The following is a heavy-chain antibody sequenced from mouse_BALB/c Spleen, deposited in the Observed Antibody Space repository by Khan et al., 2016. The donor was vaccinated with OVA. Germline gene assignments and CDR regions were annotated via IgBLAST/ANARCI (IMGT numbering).Heavy chain of an antibody. V-gene: IGHV3-2*02. Sequence: EVQLQESGPGLVKPSQSLSLTCTVTGYSITSDYAWNWIRQFPGNKLEWMGYISYSGNTKYNPSFKSRVSIPRDTSKNQFFLQLNSVTIEDTATYYCARIYGGDFDYWGQGTTLTVSS. CDR2: ISYSGNT. CDR3: ARIYGGDFDY. D-gene: IGHD1-1*01. CDR1: GYSITSDYA. J-gene: IGHJ2*01.